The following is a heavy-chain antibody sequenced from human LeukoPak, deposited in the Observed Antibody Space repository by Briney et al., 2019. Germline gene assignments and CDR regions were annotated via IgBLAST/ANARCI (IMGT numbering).Heavy chain of an antibody. V-gene: IGHV4-59*01. J-gene: IGHJ5*02. CDR3: ARVFRGAVTSNWFDP. D-gene: IGHD4-17*01. CDR2: ISDSGST. CDR1: GGFINGYY. Sequence: SETLSLTCTVSGGFINGYYWTWIRQPPGKGLEWIGYISDSGSTNYNPSLKRRVTMSVDSSNTEFSLRLNSVTAADTAVYYCARVFRGAVTSNWFDPWGQGTLVTVSS.